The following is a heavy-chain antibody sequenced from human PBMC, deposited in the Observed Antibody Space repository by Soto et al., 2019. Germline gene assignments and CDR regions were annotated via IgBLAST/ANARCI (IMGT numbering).Heavy chain of an antibody. J-gene: IGHJ4*02. CDR3: AHRRVRDSSGENFDS. CDR1: GFSLNTNAVG. V-gene: IGHV2-5*02. Sequence: QITLKESGPTLVKPTQTLTLTCTFSGFSLNTNAVGVGWIRQPPGKALEWLALLYWDDDKRYSPSLKSRLTITTDTSKNQVVLTMTNMDPVDTATYYCAHRRVRDSSGENFDSRGQGTLVTVSS. CDR2: LYWDDDK. D-gene: IGHD6-19*01.